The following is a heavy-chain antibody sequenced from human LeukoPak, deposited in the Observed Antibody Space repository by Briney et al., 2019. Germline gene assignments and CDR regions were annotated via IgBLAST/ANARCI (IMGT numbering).Heavy chain of an antibody. Sequence: GGSLRLSCAASGFTVSSNYMSWVRQAPGKGLEWVSVIYSGGSTYYADSVKGRFTISRDNSKNTLYLKMNSLRAEDTGVYYCARDLMSGYPFDYWGQGTLVTVSS. CDR1: GFTVSSNY. CDR2: IYSGGST. V-gene: IGHV3-66*01. CDR3: ARDLMSGYPFDY. D-gene: IGHD3-3*01. J-gene: IGHJ4*02.